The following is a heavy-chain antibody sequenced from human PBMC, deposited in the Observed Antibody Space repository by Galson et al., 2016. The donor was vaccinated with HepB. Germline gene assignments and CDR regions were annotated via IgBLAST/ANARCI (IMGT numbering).Heavy chain of an antibody. V-gene: IGHV1-18*01. J-gene: IGHJ4*02. Sequence: SVKVSCKASGFTFSSSGIAWVRQAPGHGLEWMGWVNRYGDNAKSVQKLQGRVLMTTDTSTNTAYMELRSLRSDDTAVYYCAGVRSTHYFLWGQGTLVTVSS. CDR2: VNRYGDNA. CDR3: AGVRSTHYFL. D-gene: IGHD2/OR15-2a*01. CDR1: GFTFSSSG.